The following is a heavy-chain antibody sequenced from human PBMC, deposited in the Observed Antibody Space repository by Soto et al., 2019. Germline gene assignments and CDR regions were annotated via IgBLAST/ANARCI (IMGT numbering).Heavy chain of an antibody. CDR1: GFSLTTRGVG. CDR3: AHIPNYYQYYWFDP. CDR2: IYWDDDK. V-gene: IGHV2-5*02. J-gene: IGHJ5*02. D-gene: IGHD3-10*01. Sequence: QITLKESGPTLVKPTQTLTLTCTFSGFSLTTRGVGVGWIRQPPGKAMESLALIYWDDDKRYSPSLQSRLSITKDTSKNQVVLTMTNVDPVDTATYYCAHIPNYYQYYWFDPWGQGTLVSVSS.